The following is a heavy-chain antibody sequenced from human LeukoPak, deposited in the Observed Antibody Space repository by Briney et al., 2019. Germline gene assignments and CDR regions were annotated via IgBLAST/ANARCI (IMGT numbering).Heavy chain of an antibody. D-gene: IGHD6-19*01. V-gene: IGHV3-33*01. Sequence: GRSLRLSCAASGFTFSSYGMHWVRQAPGKGLEWVAVIWYDGSKKYYTDSAKGRFTISRDNSKNTLYLQLNSLRAEDTAMYYCARVSSNGWYVEYWGQGTLVIVSS. CDR2: IWYDGSKK. CDR3: ARVSSNGWYVEY. J-gene: IGHJ4*02. CDR1: GFTFSSYG.